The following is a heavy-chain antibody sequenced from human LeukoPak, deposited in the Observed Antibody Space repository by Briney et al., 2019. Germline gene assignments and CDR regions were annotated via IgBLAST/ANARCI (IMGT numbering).Heavy chain of an antibody. J-gene: IGHJ4*02. CDR2: INPSGGST. V-gene: IGHV1-46*01. Sequence: ASVKVSCKASGYTFTSYYMHWVRQAPGQGLEWMGIINPSGGSTSYAQKFQGRVTMTRDMSTSTVYMELSSLRSEDTVVYSCARAQVVVFNPGLRNIAVAGPIDYWGQGTLVTVSS. CDR1: GYTFTSYY. D-gene: IGHD6-19*01. CDR3: ARAQVVVFNPGLRNIAVAGPIDY.